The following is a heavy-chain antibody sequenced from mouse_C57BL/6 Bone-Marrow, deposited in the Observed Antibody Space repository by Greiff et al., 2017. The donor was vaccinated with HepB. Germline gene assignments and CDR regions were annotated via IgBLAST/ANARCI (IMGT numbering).Heavy chain of an antibody. J-gene: IGHJ2*01. Sequence: EVQLQESGGGLVQPGGSMKLSCVASGFTFSNYWMNWVRQSPEKGLEWVAQIRLKSDNYATHYAESVKGRFTISRDDSKSSVYLQMNNLRAEDTGIYYCTGDGTGYFDYWGQGTTLTVSS. CDR1: GFTFSNYW. V-gene: IGHV6-3*01. CDR3: TGDGTGYFDY. D-gene: IGHD3-3*01. CDR2: IRLKSDNYAT.